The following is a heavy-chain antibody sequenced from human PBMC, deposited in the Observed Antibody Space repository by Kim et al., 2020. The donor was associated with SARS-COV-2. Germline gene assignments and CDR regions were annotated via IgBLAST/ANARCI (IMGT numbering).Heavy chain of an antibody. CDR3: ARHGWNSHYGMDV. Sequence: GASLKISCKGSGYSFTSYWIGWVRQMPGKGLEWMGIIYPGDSDTRYSPSFQGQVTISADKSISTAYLQWSSLKASDTAMYYCARHGWNSHYGMDVWGQGTTVTVSS. D-gene: IGHD1-7*01. CDR2: IYPGDSDT. J-gene: IGHJ6*02. V-gene: IGHV5-51*01. CDR1: GYSFTSYW.